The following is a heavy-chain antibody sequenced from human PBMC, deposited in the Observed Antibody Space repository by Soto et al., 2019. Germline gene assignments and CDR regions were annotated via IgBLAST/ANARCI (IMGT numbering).Heavy chain of an antibody. CDR3: ARGHGGITVFGAPGHFDF. CDR1: GGSISSSSYY. J-gene: IGHJ4*02. CDR2: ISNSGSA. Sequence: SETLSLTCTVSGGSISSSSYYWGWIRQPPGKGLEWIGSISNSGSAYYNPSLRSRVTISVDTSRNHFSLKLNSVTAADTAVYFCARGHGGITVFGAPGHFDFWGQGTVVTVSS. V-gene: IGHV4-39*02. D-gene: IGHD3-3*01.